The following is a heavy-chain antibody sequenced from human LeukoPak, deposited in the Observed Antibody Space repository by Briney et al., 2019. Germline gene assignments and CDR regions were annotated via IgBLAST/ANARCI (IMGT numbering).Heavy chain of an antibody. CDR3: ARAFKAAAGPFDY. D-gene: IGHD6-13*01. J-gene: IGHJ4*02. Sequence: SETLSLTCTVSGGSISSGSYYRSWIRQPAGKGLEWIGRIYTSGSTNYNPSLKSRVTISVDTSKNQFSLKLSSVTAADTAVYYCARAFKAAAGPFDYWGQGTLVTVSS. CDR1: GGSISSGSYY. CDR2: IYTSGST. V-gene: IGHV4-61*02.